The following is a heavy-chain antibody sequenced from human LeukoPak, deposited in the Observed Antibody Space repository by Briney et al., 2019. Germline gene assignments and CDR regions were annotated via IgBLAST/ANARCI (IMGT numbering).Heavy chain of an antibody. Sequence: SETLSLTCAVYGGSSSGYYWSWIRQPPGKGLEWIVEINHSGGTNYNPSLKSRVNISVDTSKNQFSLKLSSVTAADTAVYYCARGRCSGGSCYSGRYFDYWGQGTLVTVSS. J-gene: IGHJ4*02. D-gene: IGHD2-15*01. CDR2: INHSGGT. CDR3: ARGRCSGGSCYSGRYFDY. CDR1: GGSSSGYY. V-gene: IGHV4-34*01.